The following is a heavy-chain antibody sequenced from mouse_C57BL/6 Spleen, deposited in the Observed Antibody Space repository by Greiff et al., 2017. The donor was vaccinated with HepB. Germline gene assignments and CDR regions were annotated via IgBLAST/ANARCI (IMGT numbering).Heavy chain of an antibody. J-gene: IGHJ2*01. CDR1: GYTFTSYW. CDR3: ARSGREYYGRSFDY. CDR2: IDPSDSYT. Sequence: QVQLKQPGAELVMPGASVKLSCKASGYTFTSYWMHWVKQRPGQGLEWIGEIDPSDSYTNYNQKFKGKSTLTVDKSSSTAYMQLSSLTSEDSAVYYCARSGREYYGRSFDYWGQGTTLTVSS. D-gene: IGHD1-1*01. V-gene: IGHV1-69*01.